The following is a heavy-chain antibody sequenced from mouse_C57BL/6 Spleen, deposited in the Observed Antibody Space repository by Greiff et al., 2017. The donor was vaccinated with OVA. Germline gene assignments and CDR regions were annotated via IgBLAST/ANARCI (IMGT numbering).Heavy chain of an antibody. CDR2: IDPSDSYT. CDR3: ARGTTVVATEAMDY. D-gene: IGHD1-1*01. J-gene: IGHJ4*01. Sequence: QVQLKQPGAELVKPGASVKLSCKASGYTFTSYWMQWVKQRPGQGLEWIGEIDPSDSYTNYNQKFKGKATLTVDTSSSTAYMQLSSLTSEDSAVYYCARGTTVVATEAMDYWGQGTSVTVSS. CDR1: GYTFTSYW. V-gene: IGHV1-50*01.